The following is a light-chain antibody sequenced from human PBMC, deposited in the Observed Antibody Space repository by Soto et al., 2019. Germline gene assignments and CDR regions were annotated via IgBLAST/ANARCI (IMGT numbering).Light chain of an antibody. V-gene: IGLV1-40*01. Sequence: QSVLTQPPSVSGAPGQRVTISCTGSSSNIGAGYDVHWYQQLPGTAPKLLIYGNSNRPSGVPDRFSGSKSGTSASLAITGLQAEAEDDSYYHCYSSSMSGYVVFGGGTKLTVL. J-gene: IGLJ2*01. CDR1: SSNIGAGYD. CDR3: HCYSSSMSGYVV. CDR2: GNS.